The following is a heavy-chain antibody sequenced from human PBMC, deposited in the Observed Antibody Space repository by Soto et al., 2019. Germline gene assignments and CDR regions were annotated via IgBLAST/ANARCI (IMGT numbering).Heavy chain of an antibody. CDR2: ISSSSSYI. J-gene: IGHJ4*02. CDR3: AREISVVATYFDY. V-gene: IGHV3-21*01. D-gene: IGHD5-12*01. Sequence: GGSLRLSCAASGFTFSSYSMNWVRQAPGKGLEWVSSISSSSSYIYYADSVKGRFTISRDNAKNSLYLQMNSLRAEDTAVYYCAREISVVATYFDYWGQGTLVTVSS. CDR1: GFTFSSYS.